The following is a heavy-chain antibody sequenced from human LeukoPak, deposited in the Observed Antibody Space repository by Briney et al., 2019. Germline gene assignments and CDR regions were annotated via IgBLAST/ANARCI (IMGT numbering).Heavy chain of an antibody. CDR3: ARVGQQLVLNY. CDR2: TNPSGGST. D-gene: IGHD6-13*01. J-gene: IGHJ4*02. Sequence: GASVKVSCKASGYTFTSYHMHWVRQAPGQGLEWMGITNPSGGSTNYAQRFRGRVTMTRDMSTGTVYMELSSLRSEDTAVYYCARVGQQLVLNYWGQGTLVTVSS. V-gene: IGHV1-46*01. CDR1: GYTFTSYH.